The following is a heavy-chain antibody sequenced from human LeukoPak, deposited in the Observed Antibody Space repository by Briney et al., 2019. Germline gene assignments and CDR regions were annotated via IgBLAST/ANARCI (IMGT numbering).Heavy chain of an antibody. CDR1: GFTFSNYW. D-gene: IGHD6-6*01. CDR2: INSDGSST. Sequence: GGSLRLSCAASGFTFSNYWMHWARQAPGKGLVWVSRINSDGSSTNYADSVKGRFTISRDNAKNSLYLQMNSLRAEDTAVYYCARGLAGYASSLGYWGQGTLVTVSS. CDR3: ARGLAGYASSLGY. V-gene: IGHV3-74*01. J-gene: IGHJ4*02.